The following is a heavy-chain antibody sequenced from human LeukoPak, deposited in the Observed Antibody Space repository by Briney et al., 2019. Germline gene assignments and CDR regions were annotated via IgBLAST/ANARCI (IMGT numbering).Heavy chain of an antibody. CDR3: ARVSRGPHPYYYDSSGYMDY. Sequence: GGSLRLSCVVSGFTFSSYWMHWVRQAPGKGLVWVSRIKNDGSSTRYADSVKGRFTISRDNSKNTLYLQMNSLRAEDTAVYYCARVSRGPHPYYYDSSGYMDYWGQGTLVTVSS. J-gene: IGHJ4*02. D-gene: IGHD3-22*01. V-gene: IGHV3-74*01. CDR2: IKNDGSST. CDR1: GFTFSSYW.